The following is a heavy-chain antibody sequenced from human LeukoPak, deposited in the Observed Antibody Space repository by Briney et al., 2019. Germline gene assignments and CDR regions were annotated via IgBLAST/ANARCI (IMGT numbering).Heavy chain of an antibody. CDR2: ISYDGSNK. CDR1: GFTFSSYA. V-gene: IGHV3-30*04. Sequence: GGSLRLSCAASGFTFSSYAMRWVRQAPGKGLEWVAVISYDGSNKYYADSVKGRFTISRDNSKNTLYLQMNSLRAEDTAVYYCAKVSLAAAGTDYFDYWGQGTLVTVSS. J-gene: IGHJ4*02. D-gene: IGHD6-13*01. CDR3: AKVSLAAAGTDYFDY.